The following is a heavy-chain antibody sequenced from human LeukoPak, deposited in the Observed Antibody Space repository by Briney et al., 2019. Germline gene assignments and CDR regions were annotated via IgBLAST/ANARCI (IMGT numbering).Heavy chain of an antibody. J-gene: IGHJ4*02. CDR1: GFTFSSYT. CDR2: ISSSSSYI. V-gene: IGHV3-21*01. D-gene: IGHD2-15*01. CDR3: ARMYSSGGSCYHPDRVDY. Sequence: GGSLRLSCAASGFTFSSYTMNWVRQAPGKGLEWVSSISSSSSYIYYADSVKGRFTISRDNAKNSLYLQMNSLRAEDTAVYYCARMYSSGGSCYHPDRVDYWGQGTLVTVSS.